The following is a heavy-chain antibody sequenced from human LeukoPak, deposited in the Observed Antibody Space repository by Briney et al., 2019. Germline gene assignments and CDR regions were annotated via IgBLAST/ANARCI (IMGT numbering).Heavy chain of an antibody. CDR3: ARVKGADGSSWYSAFDI. V-gene: IGHV3-48*04. CDR2: ISSGSSSV. D-gene: IGHD6-13*01. CDR1: GFTFSAYT. Sequence: GGSLRLSCSASGFTFSAYTMNWVRQAPGQGLEWVSYISSGSSSVYYADSVKGRFTISRDNAKNTLYLQMNSLRAEDTAVYYCARVKGADGSSWYSAFDIWGQGTMVTVSS. J-gene: IGHJ3*02.